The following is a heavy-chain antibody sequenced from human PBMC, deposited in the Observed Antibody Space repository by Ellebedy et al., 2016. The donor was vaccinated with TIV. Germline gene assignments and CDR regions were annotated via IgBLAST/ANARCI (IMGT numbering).Heavy chain of an antibody. CDR3: AKDHGINHPLGY. J-gene: IGHJ4*02. CDR1: GFTFDDYG. CDR2: INWNGGST. D-gene: IGHD3-10*01. V-gene: IGHV3-20*04. Sequence: GESLKISXAASGFTFDDYGMSWVRQAPGKGLEWVSGINWNGGSTGYADSVKGRFTISRDNSKNTLYLQMNSLRAEDTAVYYCAKDHGINHPLGYWGQGTLVTVSS.